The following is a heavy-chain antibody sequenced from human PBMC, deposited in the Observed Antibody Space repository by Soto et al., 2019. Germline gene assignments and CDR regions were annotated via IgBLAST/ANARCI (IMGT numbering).Heavy chain of an antibody. Sequence: GASVKVSCKASGGTFSSYAISWVRQAPGQGLEWMGGIIPIFGTANYAQKFQGRVTITADESTSTAYMELSSLRSEDTAVYYCARVPRPRVLVELSLGYYYYVMDVWGQGTTVTGSS. CDR3: ARVPRPRVLVELSLGYYYYVMDV. D-gene: IGHD3-16*02. CDR2: IIPIFGTA. J-gene: IGHJ6*02. V-gene: IGHV1-69*13. CDR1: GGTFSSYA.